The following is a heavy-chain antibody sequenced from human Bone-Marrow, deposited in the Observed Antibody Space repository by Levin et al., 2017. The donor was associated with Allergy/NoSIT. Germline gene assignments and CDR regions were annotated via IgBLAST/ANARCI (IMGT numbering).Heavy chain of an antibody. Sequence: GASVKVSCAASGFPFRSSALRWVLPSPFPGREWGAAISGSGGSTYYADSVKGRFTISRDNSKNTLYLQMNSLRAEDTAVYYCAKFPQRVVIFNWFDPWGQGTLVTVSS. V-gene: IGHV3-23*01. CDR1: GFPFRSSA. CDR3: AKFPQRVVIFNWFDP. CDR2: ISGSGGST. D-gene: IGHD3-22*01. J-gene: IGHJ5*02.